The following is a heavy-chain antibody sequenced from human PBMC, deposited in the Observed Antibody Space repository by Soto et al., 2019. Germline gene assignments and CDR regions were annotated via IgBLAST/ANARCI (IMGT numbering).Heavy chain of an antibody. Sequence: QLQLQESGPGLVKPSETLSLTCTVSGGSISSSSYYWGWIRQPPGKGLEWIGSIYYSGSTYYNPSLKSRVTISVDTSKNQFSLKLSSVTAADTAVYYCARLKLRRYFDYWGQGTLVTVSS. CDR3: ARLKLRRYFDY. CDR1: GGSISSSSYY. J-gene: IGHJ4*02. CDR2: IYYSGST. V-gene: IGHV4-39*01.